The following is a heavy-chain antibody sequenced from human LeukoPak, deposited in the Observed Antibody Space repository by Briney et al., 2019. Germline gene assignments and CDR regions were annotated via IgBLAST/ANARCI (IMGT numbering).Heavy chain of an antibody. CDR1: GFTFSNAW. Sequence: GGSLRLSCAASGFTFSNAWMSWVRQAPGKGLEWVGRIKSKTDGGTTDYAAPVKGRFTISRDDSKNTLYLQMNSLKTEDTAVYYCSGDFSGTDAAFDIWGQGTMVTVS. J-gene: IGHJ3*02. CDR3: SGDFSGTDAAFDI. V-gene: IGHV3-15*01. CDR2: IKSKTDGGTT. D-gene: IGHD4-23*01.